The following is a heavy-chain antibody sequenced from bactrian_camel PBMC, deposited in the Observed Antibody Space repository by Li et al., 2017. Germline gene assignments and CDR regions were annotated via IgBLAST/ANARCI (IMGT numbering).Heavy chain of an antibody. V-gene: IGHV3S9*01. Sequence: GGGSVQLGGSLRLSCVASVDTTGRYCMGWFSQIPDKDREGVAGIESDGSTSYADSVKGRFTISRDNAKNTVYLQMSSLKPEDTAVFYCVRATLGYSDGEGFGYWGQGTQVTVS. J-gene: IGHJ6*01. CDR3: VRATLGYSDGEGFGY. CDR1: VDTTGRYC. D-gene: IGHD2*01. CDR2: IESDGST.